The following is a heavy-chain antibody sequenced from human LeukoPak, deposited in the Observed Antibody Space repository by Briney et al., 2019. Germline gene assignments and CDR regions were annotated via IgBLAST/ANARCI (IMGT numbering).Heavy chain of an antibody. CDR1: GFTFSSYS. J-gene: IGHJ4*02. Sequence: GGSLRLSGAASGFTFSSYSMNWVRQAPGKGLEWVSSISSSSSYIYYTDSVKGRFTISRDNSKNTVSLQMDSLRGEDTAIYYCAKRLVCTTTHCYGFDFWGQGTLVTVSS. D-gene: IGHD2-2*01. CDR3: AKRLVCTTTHCYGFDF. V-gene: IGHV3-21*04. CDR2: ISSSSSYI.